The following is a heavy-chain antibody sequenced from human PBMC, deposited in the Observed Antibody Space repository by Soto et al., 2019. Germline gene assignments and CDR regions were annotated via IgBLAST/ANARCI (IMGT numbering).Heavy chain of an antibody. J-gene: IGHJ4*02. CDR2: IIPILGIA. D-gene: IGHD2-2*02. Sequence: QVQLVQSGAEVKKPGSSVKVSCKASGGTFSSYTISWVRQAPGQGLEWMGRIIPILGIANYAQKFQGRATITADKSTSTAKMELSSMRSEDTAVYYCAMEYCSSTSCYRDYWGQGNLITVSS. CDR3: AMEYCSSTSCYRDY. V-gene: IGHV1-69*02. CDR1: GGTFSSYT.